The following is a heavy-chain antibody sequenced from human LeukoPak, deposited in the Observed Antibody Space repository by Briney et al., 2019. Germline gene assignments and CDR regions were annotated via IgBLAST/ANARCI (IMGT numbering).Heavy chain of an antibody. CDR1: GFTFSSYA. CDR2: ISGSGGST. D-gene: IGHD3-22*01. CDR3: AKDRKMYYYDSSVFDY. Sequence: GGSLRLSCAASGFTFSSYAMSWVRQAPGKGLEWVSAISGSGGSTYYADSVKGRFTISRDNSKNTLYPQMNSLRAEDTAVYYCAKDRKMYYYDSSVFDYWGQGTLVTISS. J-gene: IGHJ4*02. V-gene: IGHV3-23*01.